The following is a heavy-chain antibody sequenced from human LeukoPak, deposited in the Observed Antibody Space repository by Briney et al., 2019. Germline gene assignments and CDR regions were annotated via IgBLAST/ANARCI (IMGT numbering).Heavy chain of an antibody. D-gene: IGHD3-10*01. Sequence: PGGSLRLSCEGSGFSFSSYWMNWVRQLSGKGPEWVANIRQDESERYFADSVKGRFTISRDNAKKSVYLHMSSLRAEDTALYYCARLSAYYYGSYFYYYMDVWGKGTTVTVSS. V-gene: IGHV3-7*01. CDR1: GFSFSSYW. CDR2: IRQDESER. CDR3: ARLSAYYYGSYFYYYMDV. J-gene: IGHJ6*03.